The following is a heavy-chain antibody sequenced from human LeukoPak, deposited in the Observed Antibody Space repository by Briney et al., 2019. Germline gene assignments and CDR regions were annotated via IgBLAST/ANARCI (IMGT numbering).Heavy chain of an antibody. Sequence: SETLSLTCTVSGGSISSSSYYWGWIRQPPGKGLEWIVSIYYSGSTYYNPSLKRRVTISVDTSKNQFSLKLSSVTAADTAVYYCARSSQIPGFVGKRLNWFDPWGQGTLVTVSS. J-gene: IGHJ5*02. CDR1: GGSISSSSYY. CDR3: ARSSQIPGFVGKRLNWFDP. V-gene: IGHV4-39*01. CDR2: IYYSGST. D-gene: IGHD3-3*01.